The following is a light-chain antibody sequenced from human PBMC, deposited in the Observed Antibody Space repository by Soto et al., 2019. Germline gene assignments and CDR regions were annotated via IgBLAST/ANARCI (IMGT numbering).Light chain of an antibody. CDR1: QSISNF. CDR3: QQSYSTPLYT. CDR2: GAS. Sequence: IQMTQDPSSLSASVGDRVTMTCRASQSISNFVNWYQQKPGKAPKVLIYGASTLLSGVPTRFSGSGSGTEFTLTISSLQPEDFATYYCQQSYSTPLYTFGQGTTL. V-gene: IGKV1-39*01. J-gene: IGKJ2*01.